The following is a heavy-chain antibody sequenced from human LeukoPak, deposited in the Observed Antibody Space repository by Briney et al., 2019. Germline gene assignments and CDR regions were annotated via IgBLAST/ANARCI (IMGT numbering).Heavy chain of an antibody. CDR1: GFTFSSYS. CDR2: ISSSSSYI. D-gene: IGHD2-2*01. CDR3: ARDKRVVPAAFFDY. Sequence: GGSLRLSCAASGFTFSSYSMNWVRQAPGRGLEWVSSISSSSSYIYYADSVKGRFTISRDNAKNSLYLQMNSLRAEDTAVYYCARDKRVVPAAFFDYWGQGTLVTVSS. J-gene: IGHJ4*02. V-gene: IGHV3-21*01.